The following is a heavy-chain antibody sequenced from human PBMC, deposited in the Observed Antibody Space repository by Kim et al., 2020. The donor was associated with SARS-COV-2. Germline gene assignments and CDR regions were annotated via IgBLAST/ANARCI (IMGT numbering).Heavy chain of an antibody. V-gene: IGHV3-21*01. Sequence: SVEGRFTITRDNARNSLYLQMNSLRAEDTAVYYCARGQGMVATRRYGMDVWGQGTTVTVSS. CDR3: ARGQGMVATRRYGMDV. D-gene: IGHD5-12*01. J-gene: IGHJ6*02.